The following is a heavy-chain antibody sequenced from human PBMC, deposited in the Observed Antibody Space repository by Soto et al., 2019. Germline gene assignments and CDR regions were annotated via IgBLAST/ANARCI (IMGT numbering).Heavy chain of an antibody. CDR1: GFTFSSYA. CDR3: AKEGWDGSGSYYLRRMYYFDY. Sequence: EVQLLESGGGLVQPGGSLRLSCAASGFTFSSYAMSWVRQAPGKGLEWVSAISGSGGSTYYADSVKGRFTISRDNSKNTLYLQMNGLRAEDTAVYYCAKEGWDGSGSYYLRRMYYFDYWGQGTLVTVSS. J-gene: IGHJ4*02. CDR2: ISGSGGST. D-gene: IGHD3-10*01. V-gene: IGHV3-23*01.